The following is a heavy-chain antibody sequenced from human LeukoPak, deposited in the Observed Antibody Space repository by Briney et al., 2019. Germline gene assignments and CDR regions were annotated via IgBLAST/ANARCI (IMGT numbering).Heavy chain of an antibody. J-gene: IGHJ4*02. CDR3: ARQGPYGDYDY. Sequence: GDSLKISCKGSRYSFTSYWIGWVRQMPGKGLEWMGIIFPADSDTRYSPSFQGQVTISADKSISTAYLQWSSLKASDTAMYYCARQGPYGDYDYWGQGTLVTVSS. D-gene: IGHD4-17*01. CDR1: RYSFTSYW. V-gene: IGHV5-51*01. CDR2: IFPADSDT.